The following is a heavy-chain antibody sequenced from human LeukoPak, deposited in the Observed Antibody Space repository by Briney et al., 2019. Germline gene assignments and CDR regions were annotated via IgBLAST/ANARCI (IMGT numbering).Heavy chain of an antibody. V-gene: IGHV7-4-1*02. J-gene: IGHJ6*02. D-gene: IGHD6-13*01. CDR2: INSNTGNP. Sequence: ASVKVSCKASGYTFINHAINWVRQAPGQGLKWMGWINSNTGNPTYAQGFTGRFVFSLDTSVSTAYLQISSLKVEDTAVYYCARGEYSASWYTPHGMAVWGQGTTVTVSS. CDR3: ARGEYSASWYTPHGMAV. CDR1: GYTFINHA.